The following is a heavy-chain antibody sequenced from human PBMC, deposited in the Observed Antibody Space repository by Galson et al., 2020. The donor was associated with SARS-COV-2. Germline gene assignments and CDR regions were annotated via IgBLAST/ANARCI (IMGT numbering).Heavy chain of an antibody. CDR2: FDPEDGET. V-gene: IGHV1-24*01. CDR1: GYTLTELY. Sequence: ASVKVTCKVSGYTLTELYMHWLRQAPGKGLEWMGGFDPEDGETIYAQKFQGRVTMTEDTSTDTAYMELSSLRSEDTAVYYCATSGPYCTGGVCPNWFDPWGQGTLVTVSS. CDR3: ATSGPYCTGGVCPNWFDP. J-gene: IGHJ5*02. D-gene: IGHD2-8*02.